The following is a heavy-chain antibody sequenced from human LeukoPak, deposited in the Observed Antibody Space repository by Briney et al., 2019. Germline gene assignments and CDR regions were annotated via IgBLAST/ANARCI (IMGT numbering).Heavy chain of an antibody. Sequence: PGGSLRLSCAASGFTFSSYGMSWVRQAPGKGLEWVSAISGSGGSTYYADSVKGRFTISRDNSKNTLYLQMNSLRAEDTAVYYCAKGSHPWVVGPDAFDIWGQGTMVTVSS. CDR3: AKGSHPWVVGPDAFDI. V-gene: IGHV3-23*01. CDR1: GFTFSSYG. J-gene: IGHJ3*02. CDR2: ISGSGGST. D-gene: IGHD2-15*01.